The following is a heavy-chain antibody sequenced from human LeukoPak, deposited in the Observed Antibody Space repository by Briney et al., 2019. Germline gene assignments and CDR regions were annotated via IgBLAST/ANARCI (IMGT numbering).Heavy chain of an antibody. J-gene: IGHJ4*02. CDR1: GFTVSSNS. CDR3: ARRAGEYSHPYDY. V-gene: IGHV3-53*01. CDR2: IYSGGNT. D-gene: IGHD2-15*01. Sequence: GGSLRLSCTVAGFTVSSNSWSWVRQAPGKGLEWVSFIYSGGNTHYSDSGKGRFTLSRDNSKNTLYLQMNSLRAEDTAIYYCARRAGEYSHPYDYWGQGTLVTVSS.